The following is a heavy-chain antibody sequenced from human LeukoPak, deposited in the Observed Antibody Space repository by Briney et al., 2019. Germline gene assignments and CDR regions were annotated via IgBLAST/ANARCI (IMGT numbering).Heavy chain of an antibody. V-gene: IGHV1-18*01. CDR1: GYTFTSYG. CDR2: ISGYNEKT. Sequence: ASVKVSCKASGYTFTSYGISWVRQAPGQGLEWMGWISGYNEKTNYAQKFQDRVTMTTDTSTSTAYMELRRLRSDDTAVYYCARDPGSFLSGSGWLNWFEPWGQGTLVTVSS. D-gene: IGHD6-19*01. CDR3: ARDPGSFLSGSGWLNWFEP. J-gene: IGHJ5*02.